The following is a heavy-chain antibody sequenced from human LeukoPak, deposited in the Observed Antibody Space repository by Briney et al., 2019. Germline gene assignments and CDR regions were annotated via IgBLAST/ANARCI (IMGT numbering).Heavy chain of an antibody. CDR3: AREGATQEVDY. V-gene: IGHV4-38-2*02. D-gene: IGHD1-26*01. Sequence: PSETLSLTCFVSGYAINIDYSWGWIRQSPGKGLEWIGVISPNGITYYNPSLRGRVTISEDTSKNQFSLKLSSVTAADTAVYYCAREGATQEVDYWGQGTLVTVSS. J-gene: IGHJ4*02. CDR2: ISPNGIT. CDR1: GYAINIDYS.